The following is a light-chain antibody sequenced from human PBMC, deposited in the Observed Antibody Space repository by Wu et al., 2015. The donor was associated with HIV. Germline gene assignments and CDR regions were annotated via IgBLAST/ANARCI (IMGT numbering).Light chain of an antibody. Sequence: EIVMTQSPATLSVSPGERATLSCRASQSISSTYLAWYQQKPGQAPRLLIFGASSRATGIPDRFSGSGSGTNFTLTISRLEPEDFAVYYCQQYGDSPQLTFGRRGPRW. V-gene: IGKV3-20*01. CDR1: QSISSTY. J-gene: IGKJ4*01. CDR2: GAS. CDR3: QQYGDSPQLT.